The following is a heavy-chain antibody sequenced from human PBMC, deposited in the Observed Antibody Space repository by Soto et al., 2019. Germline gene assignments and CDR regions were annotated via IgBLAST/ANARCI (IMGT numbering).Heavy chain of an antibody. CDR3: SRGTYYPQSSGLHADY. Sequence: GGSLRLSCATSRFSFNDYAMYWVRQAPGQGLEWVAIISSDGHHQFYLDNLRGRFTVSRDNSKNTLYLQMNSLRPEDTAVYYCSRGTYYPQSSGLHADYWGPGTVVTVSS. D-gene: IGHD3-22*01. CDR2: ISSDGHHQ. CDR1: RFSFNDYA. V-gene: IGHV3-30*03. J-gene: IGHJ4*02.